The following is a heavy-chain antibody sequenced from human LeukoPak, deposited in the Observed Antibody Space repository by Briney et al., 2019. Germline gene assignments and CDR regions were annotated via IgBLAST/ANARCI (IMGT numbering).Heavy chain of an antibody. CDR1: GYTFTSYD. Sequence: ASVKVSCKASGYTFTSYDINWVRQATGQGLEWMGWMNPNSGNTGYAQKFQGRVTMTRNTSISTAYMELSSLRSEDTAVYYCARAPSKGSSAPRGYYYYYYGMDVWGQGTTVTASS. CDR2: MNPNSGNT. V-gene: IGHV1-8*01. CDR3: ARAPSKGSSAPRGYYYYYYGMDV. J-gene: IGHJ6*02. D-gene: IGHD6-19*01.